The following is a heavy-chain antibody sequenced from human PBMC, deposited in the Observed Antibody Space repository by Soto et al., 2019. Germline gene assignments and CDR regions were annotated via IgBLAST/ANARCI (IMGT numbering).Heavy chain of an antibody. J-gene: IGHJ4*02. CDR2: IYGGGGST. Sequence: EVRLLESGGGLVQPGGSLRLSCAASGFTFKNYVMTWVRQAPGKGLEWVSLIYGGGGSTDYADSVKGRFTISRDNSKNMLYMQMNSLRDEDTAIYYCARKDVAFDYWGQGTPVTVSS. V-gene: IGHV3-23*01. CDR3: ARKDVAFDY. D-gene: IGHD5-12*01. CDR1: GFTFKNYV.